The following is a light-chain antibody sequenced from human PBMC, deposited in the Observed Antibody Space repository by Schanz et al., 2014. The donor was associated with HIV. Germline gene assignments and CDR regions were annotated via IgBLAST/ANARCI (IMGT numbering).Light chain of an antibody. Sequence: QSVLTQPPSASGNPGQRVSISCSGSNSNIGHNTVNWDQQPPKTAPKLLIYNDNKRSSGVPDRFSGSKSGTSASLAISGLQSEDEGDYYCASWDDSLNGWVFGGGTKLTVL. CDR1: NSNIGHNT. CDR3: ASWDDSLNGWV. CDR2: NDN. J-gene: IGLJ3*02. V-gene: IGLV1-44*01.